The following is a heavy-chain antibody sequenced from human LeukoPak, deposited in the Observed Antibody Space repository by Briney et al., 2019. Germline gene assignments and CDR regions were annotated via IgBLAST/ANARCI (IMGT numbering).Heavy chain of an antibody. V-gene: IGHV3-30*18. J-gene: IGHJ4*02. CDR3: AKDQGDSSGYYLQNYFDY. D-gene: IGHD3-22*01. CDR2: ISYDGSNK. CDR1: GFTFSSYG. Sequence: PGRSLRLSCAASGFTFSSYGMHWVRQAPGKGLEWVAVISYDGSNKYYADSVKGRFTISRDNSKNTLYLQMNGLRAEDTAVYYCAKDQGDSSGYYLQNYFDYWGQGTLVTVSS.